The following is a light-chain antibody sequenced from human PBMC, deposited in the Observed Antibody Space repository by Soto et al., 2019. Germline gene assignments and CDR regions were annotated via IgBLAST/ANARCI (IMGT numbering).Light chain of an antibody. Sequence: QSALTQPPSASGSAGQSVTISCTGTSTDIGGYNFVSWYQQHPGKAPKLIIYEVTKRPSGVPDRFSGSKSGTTASLTISGLQAEDEADYYCSSYTSSSTLVFGTGTKVTVL. CDR2: EVT. CDR3: SSYTSSSTLV. V-gene: IGLV2-8*01. CDR1: STDIGGYNF. J-gene: IGLJ1*01.